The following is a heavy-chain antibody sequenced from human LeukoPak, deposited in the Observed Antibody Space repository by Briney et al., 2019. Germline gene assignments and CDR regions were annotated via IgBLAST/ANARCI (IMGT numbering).Heavy chain of an antibody. J-gene: IGHJ5*02. CDR2: INHSGST. D-gene: IGHD2-21*02. CDR3: AREVVTAQSWFDP. Sequence: PSETLSLTCAVSGGSLSGYYWTWIRQPPGKGLEWIGEINHSGSTNYNPSLKSRVTISVDTSRKQFFLRLSSVTAADTAVYYCAREVVTAQSWFDPWGQGTLVTVSS. CDR1: GGSLSGYY. V-gene: IGHV4-34*01.